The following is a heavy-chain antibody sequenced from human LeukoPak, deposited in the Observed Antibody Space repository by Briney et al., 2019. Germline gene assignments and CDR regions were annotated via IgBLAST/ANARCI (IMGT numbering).Heavy chain of an antibody. J-gene: IGHJ3*02. CDR2: IYTSSST. Sequence: SETLSLTCTVYGVTISGNYWSWLRPPAGKGLEWISRIYTSSSTNYNPPLKGRVIISVDTSKKNFSLKLSTVTDADTVEYYSEREGGLLWRGDGNAFDILGEGSMLTVSS. CDR3: EREGGLLWRGDGNAFDI. CDR1: GVTISGNY. V-gene: IGHV4-4*07. D-gene: IGHD4-17*01.